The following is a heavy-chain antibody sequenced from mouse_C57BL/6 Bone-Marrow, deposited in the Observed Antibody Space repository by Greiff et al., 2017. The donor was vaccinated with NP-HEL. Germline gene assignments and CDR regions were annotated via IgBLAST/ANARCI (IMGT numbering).Heavy chain of an antibody. CDR3: ARATYYDYDGAMDD. J-gene: IGHJ4*01. V-gene: IGHV1-26*01. CDR1: GYTFTDYY. D-gene: IGHD2-4*01. CDR2: INPNNGGT. Sequence: EVRLQQSGPELVKPGASVKISCKASGYTFTDYYMNWVKQSHGKSLEWIGDINPNNGGTSYNQKFKVKATLTVDKSSSTAYMEHRSLTSEDSAVYYCARATYYDYDGAMDDWGQGTSVTVSS.